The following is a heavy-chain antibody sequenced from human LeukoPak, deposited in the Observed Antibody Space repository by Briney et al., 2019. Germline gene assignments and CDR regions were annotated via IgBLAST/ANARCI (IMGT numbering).Heavy chain of an antibody. D-gene: IGHD3-16*01. CDR1: SGSISSYY. CDR3: ARDNPTMITPSEY. Sequence: SETLSLTCTVSSGSISSYYWGWIRQPPGKGLEWIGSFYYSGGTYYNPSLKSRVTISVDTSKNQFSLKLRSVTAADTAVYYCARDNPTMITPSEYWGQGTLVTVSP. J-gene: IGHJ4*02. CDR2: FYYSGGT. V-gene: IGHV4-39*07.